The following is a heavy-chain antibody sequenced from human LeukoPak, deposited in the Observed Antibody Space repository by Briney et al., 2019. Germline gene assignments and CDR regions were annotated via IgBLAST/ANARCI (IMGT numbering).Heavy chain of an antibody. Sequence: SETLSLTCAVSGGSISSSNWWSWIRQPPGKGLEWIGEINHSGSTNYNPSLKSRVTISVDTSKNQFSLKLSSVTAADTAVYYCASDDCSSTSCYFIPWGQGALVTVSS. CDR1: GGSISSSNW. D-gene: IGHD2-2*01. CDR2: INHSGST. CDR3: ASDDCSSTSCYFIP. V-gene: IGHV4-4*02. J-gene: IGHJ5*02.